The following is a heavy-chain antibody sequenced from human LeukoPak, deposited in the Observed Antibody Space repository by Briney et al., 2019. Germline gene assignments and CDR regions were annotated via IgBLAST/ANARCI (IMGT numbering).Heavy chain of an antibody. CDR2: IYHSGST. CDR1: GYSISSGYY. Sequence: SETLSLTCAVSGYSISSGYYWGWIRQPPGKGLEWIGSIYHSGSTYYNPSLKSRVTISVDTSKNQFSLKLSSVTAADTAVCYCARDLGYGSGSWFDYWGQGTLVTVSS. CDR3: ARDLGYGSGSWFDY. V-gene: IGHV4-38-2*02. J-gene: IGHJ4*02. D-gene: IGHD3-10*01.